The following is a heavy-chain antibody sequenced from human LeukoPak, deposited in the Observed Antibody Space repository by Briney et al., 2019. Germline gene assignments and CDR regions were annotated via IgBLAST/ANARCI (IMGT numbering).Heavy chain of an antibody. V-gene: IGHV4-4*02. CDR2: IYHSGST. CDR3: ARVGSSGYWHYFDY. D-gene: IGHD3-22*01. J-gene: IGHJ4*02. Sequence: PSGTLSLTCAVSGGSISSSNWWSWVRQPPGKGLEWIGEIYHSGSTNYNPSRKSRVTISVDTSKNQISLNLSSVTAADTAIYYCARVGSSGYWHYFDYWGQGALVTVSS. CDR1: GGSISSSNW.